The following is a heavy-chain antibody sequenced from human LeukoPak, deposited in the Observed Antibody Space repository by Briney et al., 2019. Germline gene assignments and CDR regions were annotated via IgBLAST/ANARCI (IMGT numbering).Heavy chain of an antibody. D-gene: IGHD4-17*01. V-gene: IGHV4-59*08. J-gene: IGHJ3*02. Sequence: SETLSLTCTVSGGSIISYYGSWIRQPPGKGLEGIGYIYYSGSTNYNPSLKSRVTISVDTSKNQFSLKLSSVTAADTAVYYCARPGYGDPDDAFDIWGQGTMVTVSS. CDR1: GGSIISYY. CDR3: ARPGYGDPDDAFDI. CDR2: IYYSGST.